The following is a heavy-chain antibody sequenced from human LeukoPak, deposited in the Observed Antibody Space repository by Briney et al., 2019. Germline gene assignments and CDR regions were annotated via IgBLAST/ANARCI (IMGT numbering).Heavy chain of an antibody. D-gene: IGHD6-19*01. CDR1: GGTFSSYA. V-gene: IGHV1-69*13. CDR3: ARMGKIAVADDAFDI. Sequence: GASVKVSCKASGGTFSSYAISWVRQAPGQGLEWMGGIIPIFGTANYAQKFQGRVTITADESTSTAYTELSSLRSEDTAVYYCARMGKIAVADDAFDIWGQGTMVTVSS. J-gene: IGHJ3*02. CDR2: IIPIFGTA.